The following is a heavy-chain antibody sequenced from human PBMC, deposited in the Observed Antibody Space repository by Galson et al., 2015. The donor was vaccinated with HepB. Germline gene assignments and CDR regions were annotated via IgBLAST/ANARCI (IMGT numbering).Heavy chain of an antibody. CDR3: ASGRGFWSGYSQDY. D-gene: IGHD3-3*01. CDR1: GFIFSNYG. J-gene: IGHJ4*02. Sequence: SLRLSCAASGFIFSNYGMHWVRQAPGMGLEWVSVIYSDGSIYYIDSVKGRFTISRDNSKNTLYLQMNSLRAEDTAVYYCASGRGFWSGYSQDYWGQGTLVTVSS. CDR2: IYSDGSI. V-gene: IGHV3-NL1*01.